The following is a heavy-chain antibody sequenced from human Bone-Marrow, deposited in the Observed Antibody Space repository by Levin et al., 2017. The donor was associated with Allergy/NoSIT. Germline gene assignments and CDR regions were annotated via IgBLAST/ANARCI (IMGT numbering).Heavy chain of an antibody. V-gene: IGHV4-59*01. Sequence: SETLSLTCTVSGGSISSYYWSWIRQPPGKGLEWIGYIYYSGSTNYNPSLKSRVTISVDTSKNQFSLKLSSVTAADTAVYYCARDKSTNYYDSSGYYYSYFDYWGQGTLVTVSS. CDR1: GGSISSYY. D-gene: IGHD3-22*01. CDR2: IYYSGST. J-gene: IGHJ4*02. CDR3: ARDKSTNYYDSSGYYYSYFDY.